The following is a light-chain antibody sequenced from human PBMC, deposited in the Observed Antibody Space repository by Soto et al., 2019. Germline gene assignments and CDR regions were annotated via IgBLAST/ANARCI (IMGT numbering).Light chain of an antibody. V-gene: IGKV3-20*01. CDR1: QRLTSNY. J-gene: IGKJ4*01. CDR2: DAS. CDR3: QQYGSS. Sequence: EIVLTQSPGTLSLSPGERATLSCRASQRLTSNYLAWYQHKPGQAPRLLIYDASSRATGVPDRFSGCGSGTDFTLTINRLEPEDFAVYYCQQYGSSFGGGTKVEIK.